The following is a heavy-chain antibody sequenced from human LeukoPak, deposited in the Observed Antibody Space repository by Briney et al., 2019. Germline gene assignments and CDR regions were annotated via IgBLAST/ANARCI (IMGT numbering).Heavy chain of an antibody. J-gene: IGHJ6*03. D-gene: IGHD4-11*01. CDR3: ATFDYSNEYYYYYYMDV. Sequence: SVKVSCKASGGTFSSYAISWVRQAPGQGLEWMGGIIPIFGTANCAQKFQGRVTITTDESTSTAYMELSSLRSEDTAVYYCATFDYSNEYYYYYYMDVWGKGTTVTVSS. CDR2: IIPIFGTA. CDR1: GGTFSSYA. V-gene: IGHV1-69*05.